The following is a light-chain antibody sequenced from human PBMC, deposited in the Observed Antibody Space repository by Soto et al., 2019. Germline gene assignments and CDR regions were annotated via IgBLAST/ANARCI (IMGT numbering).Light chain of an antibody. V-gene: IGKV3-15*01. Sequence: EIVITQSPATLSVSPGERATLSFRASQSVGSNLAWFQQKPGQAPRLLIYGSSTRATGVPARFSGSGSGADFTLTISNLQSEDFAVYYCQQYTNWPPITFGQGTRLEI. CDR3: QQYTNWPPIT. J-gene: IGKJ5*01. CDR1: QSVGSN. CDR2: GSS.